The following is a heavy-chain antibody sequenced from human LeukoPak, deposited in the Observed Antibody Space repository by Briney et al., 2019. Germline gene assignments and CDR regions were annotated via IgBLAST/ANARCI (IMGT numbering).Heavy chain of an antibody. CDR2: INPNSGET. CDR1: GYTFTASY. Sequence: ASVKVSCKTSGYTFTASYMHWVRQAPGQGLEWMGWINPNSGETNYAPKFQGRVTMTRDTSISTAYMGVTRLTSDDTAIYYCARVLGSRVDPWGQGTLVTVSS. J-gene: IGHJ5*02. V-gene: IGHV1-2*02. CDR3: ARVLGSRVDP.